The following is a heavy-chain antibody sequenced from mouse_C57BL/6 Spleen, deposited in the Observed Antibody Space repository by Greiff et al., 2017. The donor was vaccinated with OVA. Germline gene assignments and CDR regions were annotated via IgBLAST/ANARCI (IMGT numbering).Heavy chain of an antibody. CDR2: IYPGSGNT. D-gene: IGHD2-3*01. V-gene: IGHV1-76*01. Sequence: QVQLQQSGAELVRPGASVKLSCKASGYTFTDYYINWVKQRPGQGLEWIARIYPGSGNTYYNEKFKGKATLTAEKSSSTAYMQLSSLTSEDSAVYFCARSYDGYYVFWGQGTLVTVSA. CDR3: ARSYDGYYVF. J-gene: IGHJ3*01. CDR1: GYTFTDYY.